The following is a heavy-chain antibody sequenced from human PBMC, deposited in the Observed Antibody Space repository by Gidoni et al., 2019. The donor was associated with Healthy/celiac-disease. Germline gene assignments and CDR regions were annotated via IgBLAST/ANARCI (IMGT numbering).Heavy chain of an antibody. CDR3: ARDFMGGLDNWFDP. CDR2: IKQDGSEK. D-gene: IGHD3-16*01. J-gene: IGHJ5*02. CDR1: GVTFRSYW. V-gene: IGHV3-7*01. Sequence: EVQLVESAGGLVQPVGSLRLSCAASGVTFRSYWMSWVRQEPGKGLAWVANIKQDGSEKYYVDAVKGRFTISRDNAKNSLYLQMNSLRAEDTAVYYCARDFMGGLDNWFDPWGQGTLVTVSS.